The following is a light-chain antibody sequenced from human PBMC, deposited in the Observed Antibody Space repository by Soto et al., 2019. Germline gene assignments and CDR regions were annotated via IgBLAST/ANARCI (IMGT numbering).Light chain of an antibody. CDR2: GNN. V-gene: IGLV1-40*01. J-gene: IGLJ2*01. CDR3: QSYDSSLSGVV. Sequence: QSVLTQPPSVSGAPGQRVTISCTGSSSNNGAGYDVHWYQQLPGTAPKLLIYGNNNRPSGVPDRFSGSKSGTSASLAITGLQAEDEADYYCQSYDSSLSGVVFGGGTKLTVL. CDR1: SSNNGAGYD.